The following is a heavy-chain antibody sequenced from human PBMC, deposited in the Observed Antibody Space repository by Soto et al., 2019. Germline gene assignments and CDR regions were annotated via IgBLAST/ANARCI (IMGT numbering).Heavy chain of an antibody. CDR3: SRESRYCSGGSCYFLPGIDY. CDR2: IIPIFGTA. CDR1: GGTFSSYA. V-gene: IGHV1-69*12. Sequence: QVQLVQSGAEVKKPGYSVKVSCKASGGTFSSYAISWVRQAPGQGLEWMGGIIPIFGTANYAQKFQGRVTITADESTSTAYIELSSLRSEDTAVYYCSRESRYCSGGSCYFLPGIDYWGQGTLVTVSS. J-gene: IGHJ4*02. D-gene: IGHD2-15*01.